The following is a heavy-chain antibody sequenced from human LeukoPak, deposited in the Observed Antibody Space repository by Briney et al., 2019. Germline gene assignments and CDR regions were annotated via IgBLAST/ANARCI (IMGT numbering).Heavy chain of an antibody. J-gene: IGHJ4*02. CDR3: GRKTGWGLFILP. CDR1: GVSISSSNSY. Sequence: PSETLSLTCTVSGVSISSSNSYWGWIRQPPGKGLEWIASIYYSVHTYYNASRKTQVSISIDTSKNQFLLRITSVTAADTALYYCGRKTGWGLFILPGGQGTLVTVSS. V-gene: IGHV4-39*01. D-gene: IGHD3/OR15-3a*01. CDR2: IYYSVHT.